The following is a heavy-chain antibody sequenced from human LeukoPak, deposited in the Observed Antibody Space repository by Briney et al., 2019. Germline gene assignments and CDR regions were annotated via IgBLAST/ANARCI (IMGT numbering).Heavy chain of an antibody. Sequence: PSETLSLTCTVSGGSISSGDYYWSWIRQPPGKGLEWIGEINHSGSTNYNPSLKSRVTISVDTSKNQFSLKLSSVTAADTAVYYCARGGSITIFGVAGGWFDPWGQGTLVTVSS. D-gene: IGHD3-3*01. CDR3: ARGGSITIFGVAGGWFDP. V-gene: IGHV4-39*07. CDR2: INHSGST. J-gene: IGHJ5*02. CDR1: GGSISSGDYY.